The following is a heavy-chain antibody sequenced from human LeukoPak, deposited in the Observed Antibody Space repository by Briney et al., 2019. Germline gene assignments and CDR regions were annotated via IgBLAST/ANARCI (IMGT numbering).Heavy chain of an antibody. D-gene: IGHD3-3*01. V-gene: IGHV3-21*01. J-gene: IGHJ5*02. CDR1: GSTFSIYS. CDR3: ARDRATIFGVVIWFDP. Sequence: GGSLRLSCAASGSTFSIYSMNWVRQAPGKGLEWVSSISSSSSFIYYADSVKGRFTISRDNAKNSLYLQMNSLRVEDTAVYYCARDRATIFGVVIWFDPWGQGTLVTVSS. CDR2: ISSSSSFI.